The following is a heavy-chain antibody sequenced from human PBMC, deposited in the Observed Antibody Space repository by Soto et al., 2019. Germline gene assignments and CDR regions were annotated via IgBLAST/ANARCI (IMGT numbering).Heavy chain of an antibody. D-gene: IGHD3-22*01. CDR2: TYYGWNT. Sequence: SETLSLTCSVSGGSISDYYWSWIRQPPGKGLEWIGYTYYGWNTNYNPSLKSRVTISVDTSKNQFSLKLISATAADTAVYYCARDREYYDSSGLYIDYWGQGTLVTVSS. V-gene: IGHV4-59*01. CDR3: ARDREYYDSSGLYIDY. CDR1: GGSISDYY. J-gene: IGHJ4*02.